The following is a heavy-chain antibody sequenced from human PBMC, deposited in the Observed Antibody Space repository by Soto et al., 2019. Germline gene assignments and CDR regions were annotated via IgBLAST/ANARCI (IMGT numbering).Heavy chain of an antibody. J-gene: IGHJ6*02. CDR3: ATRNYYYYGMDV. CDR2: IYYSGST. CDR1: GGSISSGDYY. V-gene: IGHV4-30-4*01. Sequence: SETLSLTCTVSGGSISSGDYYWSWIRQPPGKGLEWIGYIYYSGSTYYNPSLKSRVTISVDTSKNQFSLKLSSVTAADTAVYYCATRNYYYYGMDVWGQGTTVTSP.